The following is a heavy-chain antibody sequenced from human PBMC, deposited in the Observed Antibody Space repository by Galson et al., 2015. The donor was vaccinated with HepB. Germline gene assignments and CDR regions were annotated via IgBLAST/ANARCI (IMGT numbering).Heavy chain of an antibody. CDR2: ISGNSGST. D-gene: IGHD2-2*01. V-gene: IGHV3-23*01. Sequence: SLRLSCAASGFTFNTYAISWVRQAPGKGLEWVSSISGNSGSTYYADSVKGRFTITRDNSKSTLFLQMNSLRADDTAVYYCAKDIVVVPAASDAFDIWGQGTMVTVSS. CDR3: AKDIVVVPAASDAFDI. CDR1: GFTFNTYA. J-gene: IGHJ3*02.